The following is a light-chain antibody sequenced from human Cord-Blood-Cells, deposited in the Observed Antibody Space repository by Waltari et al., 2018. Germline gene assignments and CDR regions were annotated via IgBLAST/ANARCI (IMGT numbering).Light chain of an antibody. V-gene: IGLV1-47*01. CDR2: RNN. J-gene: IGLJ2*01. CDR3: AAWDDSLSGRV. CDR1: SSNIGSNY. Sequence: QSVLTQPPSASGTPGQRVTIPCSGSSSNIGSNYVYWYQQLPGTAPKLLIYRNNQRPSGVPDRFSGSKSGTSVSLAISGLRSEDEADYYCAAWDDSLSGRVFGGGTKLTVL.